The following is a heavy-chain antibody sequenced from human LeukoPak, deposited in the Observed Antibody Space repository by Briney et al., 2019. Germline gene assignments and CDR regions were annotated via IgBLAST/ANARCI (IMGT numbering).Heavy chain of an antibody. CDR1: GITSSSYW. V-gene: IGHV3-7*01. J-gene: IGHJ4*02. CDR2: IKQDGSEK. CDR3: ASLDTAMVNGDY. D-gene: IGHD5-18*01. Sequence: GGSLRLSCAASGITSSSYWMSWVRQAPGKGLEWVANIKQDGSEKNYVDSVKGRFTISRDNAKNSLYLQMNSLRAEDTAMYYCASLDTAMVNGDYWGQGTLVTVSS.